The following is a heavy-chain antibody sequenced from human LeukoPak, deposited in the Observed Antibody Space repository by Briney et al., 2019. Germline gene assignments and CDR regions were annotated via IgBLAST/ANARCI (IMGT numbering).Heavy chain of an antibody. Sequence: GASVKVSCKASGYTFTGYYMHWVRQAPGQGLEWMGGINPNSGGTDYAQKFQGRVTMTRDTSISTAYMELSWLRSDDTAVYYCARPRDYSGAGSYLPSVWGQGTLVTVSS. J-gene: IGHJ4*02. V-gene: IGHV1-2*02. CDR2: INPNSGGT. D-gene: IGHD3-10*01. CDR1: GYTFTGYY. CDR3: ARPRDYSGAGSYLPSV.